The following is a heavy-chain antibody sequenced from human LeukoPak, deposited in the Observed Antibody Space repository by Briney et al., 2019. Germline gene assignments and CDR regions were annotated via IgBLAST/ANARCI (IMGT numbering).Heavy chain of an antibody. CDR3: ARDESSGADAFDI. V-gene: IGHV1-2*02. CDR1: GYTFTGYY. CDR2: INPNSGGT. D-gene: IGHD3-22*01. J-gene: IGHJ3*02. Sequence: ASVKVSCKASGYTFTGYYMHWVRQAPGQGLEWMGWINPNSGGTNYAQKFQGRVTVTRDTSISTAYMELSRLRSDDTAVYYCARDESSGADAFDIWGQGTMVTVSS.